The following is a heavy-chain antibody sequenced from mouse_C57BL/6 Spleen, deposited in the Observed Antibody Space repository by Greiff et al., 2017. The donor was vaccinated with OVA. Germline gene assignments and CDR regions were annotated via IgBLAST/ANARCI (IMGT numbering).Heavy chain of an antibody. CDR2: ISYDGSN. CDR3: ARGASYYDYAWFAY. Sequence: EVKLQESGPGLVKPSQSLSLTCSVTGYSITSGYYWNWIRQFPGNKLEWMGYISYDGSNNYNPSLKNRISITRDTSKNQFFLKLNSVTTEDTATYYCARGASYYDYAWFAYWGQGTLVTVSA. D-gene: IGHD2-4*01. V-gene: IGHV3-6*01. J-gene: IGHJ3*01. CDR1: GYSITSGYY.